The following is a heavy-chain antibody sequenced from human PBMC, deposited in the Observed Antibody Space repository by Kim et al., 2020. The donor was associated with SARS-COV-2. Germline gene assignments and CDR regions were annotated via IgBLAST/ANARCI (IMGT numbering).Heavy chain of an antibody. Sequence: DSVMGRLTITRDNSKNTLYLQMNSLRTEDTAAYYCAKGIGTMVRGTNVDYGGQGTLVTVSS. V-gene: IGHV3-23*01. CDR3: AKGIGTMVRGTNVDY. J-gene: IGHJ4*02. D-gene: IGHD3-10*01.